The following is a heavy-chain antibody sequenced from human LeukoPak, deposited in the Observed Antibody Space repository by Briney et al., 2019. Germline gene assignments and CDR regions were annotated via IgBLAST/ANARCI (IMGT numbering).Heavy chain of an antibody. Sequence: SETLSLTCTVSGYSINSSYYWGWIRQPPGKGLEWIGSISYSGSTHYTPSLTSRVTISLDTAKNQFSLKLSSVTAADTAVYYCARTRCYYDRSGFLNPQYYFDYWGQGILVTVSS. J-gene: IGHJ4*02. V-gene: IGHV4-38-2*02. D-gene: IGHD3-22*01. CDR1: GYSINSSYY. CDR3: ARTRCYYDRSGFLNPQYYFDY. CDR2: ISYSGST.